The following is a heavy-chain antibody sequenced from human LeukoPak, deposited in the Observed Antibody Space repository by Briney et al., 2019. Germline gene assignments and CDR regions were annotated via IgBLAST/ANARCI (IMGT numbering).Heavy chain of an antibody. V-gene: IGHV3-15*07. D-gene: IGHD4-17*01. J-gene: IGHJ4*02. CDR3: TTTSFMATVSGG. Sequence: GGSLRLSCAASGFTFSSYAVHWVRQAPGKGLEWVGRIKSKADGGTIDYAAPVKGRFTISRDDSKNTLFLQMNSLKTEDTAVYYCTTTSFMATVSGGWGQGALVSVSS. CDR1: GFTFSSYA. CDR2: IKSKADGGTI.